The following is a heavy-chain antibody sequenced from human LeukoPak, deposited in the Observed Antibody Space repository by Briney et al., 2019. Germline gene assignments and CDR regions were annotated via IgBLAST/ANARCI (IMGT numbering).Heavy chain of an antibody. Sequence: GGSLRLSCAASGFTFSSYEMDWVRQAPGKGLEWVSYISPNGDTIYYADSVKGRFTISRDNAKNSLYLQMNSLRAEDTAVYYCARRRGGATSDYWGQGTLVTVSS. CDR1: GFTFSSYE. V-gene: IGHV3-48*03. J-gene: IGHJ4*02. CDR2: ISPNGDTI. D-gene: IGHD1-26*01. CDR3: ARRRGGATSDY.